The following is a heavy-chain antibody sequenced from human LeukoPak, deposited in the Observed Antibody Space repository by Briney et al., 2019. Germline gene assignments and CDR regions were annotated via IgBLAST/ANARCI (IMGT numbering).Heavy chain of an antibody. CDR3: ARDDVVAAAGPYYYGMDV. V-gene: IGHV1-2*02. Sequence: ASVKVSCKASGYTFAGYYMHWVRQAPGQGLEWMGWINPNSGGTNYAQKFQGRVTMTRDTSISTAYMELSRLRSDDTAVYYCARDDVVAAAGPYYYGMDVWGQGTTVTVSS. D-gene: IGHD6-13*01. CDR2: INPNSGGT. CDR1: GYTFAGYY. J-gene: IGHJ6*02.